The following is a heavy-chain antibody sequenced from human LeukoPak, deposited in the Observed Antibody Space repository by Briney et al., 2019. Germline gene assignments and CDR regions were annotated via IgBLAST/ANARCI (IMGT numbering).Heavy chain of an antibody. Sequence: SVKVSCKASGGTFSRYAISWVRQAPGQGLEWMGGITPMFGTANYAQKFQARVTITADESTRTAYMDLKSLKFEDTAVYYCARDAAIYDSGAYYYLWWGQGTLVTVSS. J-gene: IGHJ4*02. CDR1: GGTFSRYA. D-gene: IGHD3-22*01. CDR3: ARDAAIYDSGAYYYLW. V-gene: IGHV1-69*01. CDR2: ITPMFGTA.